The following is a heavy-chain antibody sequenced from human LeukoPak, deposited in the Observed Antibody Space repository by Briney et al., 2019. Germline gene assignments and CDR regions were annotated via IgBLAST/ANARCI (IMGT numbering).Heavy chain of an antibody. Sequence: GGSLRLSCAASGFTFSSYGMSWVRQAPGKGLEWVGFIRSKAYGGTTEYAASVKGRFTISRDDSKSIAYLQMNSLKTEDTAVYYCTRLDYDILTGYYGDYWGQGTLVTVSS. CDR3: TRLDYDILTGYYGDY. D-gene: IGHD3-9*01. V-gene: IGHV3-49*04. CDR2: IRSKAYGGTT. CDR1: GFTFSSYG. J-gene: IGHJ4*02.